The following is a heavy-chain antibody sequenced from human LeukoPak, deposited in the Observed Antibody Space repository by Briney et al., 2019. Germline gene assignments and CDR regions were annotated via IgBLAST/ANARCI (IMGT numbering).Heavy chain of an antibody. CDR1: GGSFSNYY. Sequence: SETLSLTCTVSGGSFSNYYWSWIRQPPGKGLERNGYIDYSGNTNYNSSLKSRVIISGDTSKQQFSLKLSSVTAADTAVYYCARHEGTLWFGEFKYWGQGTLVTVSS. D-gene: IGHD3-10*01. CDR3: ARHEGTLWFGEFKY. CDR2: IDYSGNT. V-gene: IGHV4-59*08. J-gene: IGHJ4*02.